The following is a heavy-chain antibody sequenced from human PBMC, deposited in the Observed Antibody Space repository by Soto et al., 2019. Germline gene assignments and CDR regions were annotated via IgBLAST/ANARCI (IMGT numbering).Heavy chain of an antibody. CDR2: IYYTGST. D-gene: IGHD2-15*01. V-gene: IGHV4-59*01. J-gene: IGHJ5*02. CDR3: ARASGCSGDSCAFDP. CDR1: GGSISTYY. Sequence: SETLSLTCTVSGGSISTYYWSWIRQPPGKGLEWIGYIYYTGSTNYNPSIKSRVTISVDTSKNQFSLKLSSVTAADTAVYYCARASGCSGDSCAFDPWGQGTLVTVS.